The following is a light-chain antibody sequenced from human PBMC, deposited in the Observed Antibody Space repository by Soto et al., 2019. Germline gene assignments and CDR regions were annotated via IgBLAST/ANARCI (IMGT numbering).Light chain of an antibody. CDR3: QSYDSSLSGWV. CDR2: GNS. J-gene: IGLJ3*02. V-gene: IGLV1-40*01. Sequence: QSVLTQPPSVSGAPGQRVTISCTESSSNIGAGYDVHWYQQLPGTAPKLLIYGNSNRPSGVPDRFSGSKSGTSASLAIPGLQAEDEADYYCQSYDSSLSGWVFGGGTKLTVL. CDR1: SSNIGAGYD.